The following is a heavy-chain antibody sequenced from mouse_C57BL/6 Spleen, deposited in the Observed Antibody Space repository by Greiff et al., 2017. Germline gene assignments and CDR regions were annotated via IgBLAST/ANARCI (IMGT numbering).Heavy chain of an antibody. CDR1: GFSFNTYA. V-gene: IGHV10-1*01. J-gene: IGHJ4*01. CDR3: AGGMDGLLRRAMDY. D-gene: IGHD2-3*01. CDR2: IRSKSNNYAT. Sequence: EVQLQESGGGLVQPKGSLKLSCAASGFSFNTYAMNWVRQAPGKGLEWVARIRSKSNNYATYYADSVKDRFTISRDDSESMLYLQMNNLKTEDTAMYYCAGGMDGLLRRAMDYWGQGTSVTGSS.